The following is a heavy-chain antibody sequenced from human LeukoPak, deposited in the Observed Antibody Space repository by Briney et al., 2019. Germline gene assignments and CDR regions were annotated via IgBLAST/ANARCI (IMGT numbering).Heavy chain of an antibody. D-gene: IGHD3-16*01. CDR2: IIPILGIA. V-gene: IGHV1-69*02. J-gene: IGHJ4*02. CDR3: ARGGVGPNRFDY. CDR1: GGTFISYT. Sequence: SVKVSFKASGGTFISYTISWVRQAPGQGREWMGRIIPILGIANYAQKFQGRVTITADKSTSTAYMELSSLRSEDTAVYYCARGGVGPNRFDYWGQGTLVTVSS.